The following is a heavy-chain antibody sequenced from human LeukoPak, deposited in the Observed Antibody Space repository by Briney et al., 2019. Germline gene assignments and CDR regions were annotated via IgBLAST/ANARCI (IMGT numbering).Heavy chain of an antibody. D-gene: IGHD3-22*01. CDR2: IKQDGSLK. CDR1: GFTFSTFW. V-gene: IGHV3-7*01. Sequence: GGSLRLSCAVSGFTFSTFWMIWVRQAPGKGLEWVANIKQDGSLKYYVDSVKGRFTISRDNAKNSLYLQMNSLRAEDTAVYYCTRDESPSDSSGYYDAFDIWGQGTMVTVSS. CDR3: TRDESPSDSSGYYDAFDI. J-gene: IGHJ3*02.